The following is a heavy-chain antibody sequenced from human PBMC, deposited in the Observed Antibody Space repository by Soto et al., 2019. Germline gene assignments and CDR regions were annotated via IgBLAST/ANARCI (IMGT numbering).Heavy chain of an antibody. Sequence: QVQLVESGGGVVQPGRSLRLSCAASGFTFSSYGMHWVRQAPGKGLEWVAVIWYDGSNEYYADSVKGRFTISRDNSKNTLYLQMNSLRAEDTAVYYCASGNKYQLLGIRTGIPYYFDSWGQGTLVTVSS. CDR2: IWYDGSNE. J-gene: IGHJ4*02. CDR1: GFTFSSYG. V-gene: IGHV3-33*01. D-gene: IGHD2-2*01. CDR3: ASGNKYQLLGIRTGIPYYFDS.